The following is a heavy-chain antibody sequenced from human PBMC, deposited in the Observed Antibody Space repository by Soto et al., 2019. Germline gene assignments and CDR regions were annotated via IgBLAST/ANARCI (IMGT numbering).Heavy chain of an antibody. CDR2: IIPVFGII. J-gene: IGHJ6*02. CDR1: GGNPSNSA. Sequence: QVHLLLQSGAEVKKPGSSVKVACKASGGNPSNSAISWVRQAPGQGLEWMGGIIPVFGIISHAQNFQGRVTITADESTRPAYMELSSLRSEDTAVYFCAGGRIVVAGSSDYYSIDVWGQGTTVTVSS. D-gene: IGHD6-19*01. V-gene: IGHV1-69*01. CDR3: AGGRIVVAGSSDYYSIDV.